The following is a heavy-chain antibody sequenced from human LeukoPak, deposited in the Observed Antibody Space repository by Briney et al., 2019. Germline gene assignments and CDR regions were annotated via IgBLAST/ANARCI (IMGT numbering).Heavy chain of an antibody. Sequence: SETLSLTCTVSGGSISSYYWSWIRQPPGKGLEWIGYIYYSGSTNYNPSLKSRVTISVDTSKNQFSLKLSSVTAADTAVYYCARTRLTAMVRGVINAFDIWGQGTMVTVSS. J-gene: IGHJ3*02. CDR1: GGSISSYY. D-gene: IGHD3-10*01. CDR3: ARTRLTAMVRGVINAFDI. V-gene: IGHV4-59*08. CDR2: IYYSGST.